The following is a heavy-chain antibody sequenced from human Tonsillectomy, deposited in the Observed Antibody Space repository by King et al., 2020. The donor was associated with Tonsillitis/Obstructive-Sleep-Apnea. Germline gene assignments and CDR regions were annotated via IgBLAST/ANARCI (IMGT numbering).Heavy chain of an antibody. CDR3: ARAPTGWELLFDY. D-gene: IGHD1-26*01. J-gene: IGHJ4*02. CDR1: GFTFSDYY. Sequence: VQLVESGGGLVKPGGSLRLSCAASGFTFSDYYMSWIRQAPGKGLEWVSYTSRSGSIIYYADSVKGRFTISRDNAKNSLYLQMNSLRAEDTAVYYCARAPTGWELLFDYWGQGTLVTVSS. CDR2: TSRSGSII. V-gene: IGHV3-11*01.